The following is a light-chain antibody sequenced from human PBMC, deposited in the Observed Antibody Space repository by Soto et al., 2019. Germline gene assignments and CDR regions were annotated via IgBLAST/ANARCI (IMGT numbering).Light chain of an antibody. CDR3: AAWDDSLSGVV. J-gene: IGLJ3*02. V-gene: IGLV1-47*01. CDR2: RND. CDR1: SSNIGSNY. Sequence: QAVVTQPPSASVTPGQRVTISCSGSSSNIGSNYVYWYQQLPGTAPKLLIYRNDQRPSGVPDRFSGSKSGTSASLAISGLRSDDEADYYCAAWDDSLSGVVFGGGTKLTVL.